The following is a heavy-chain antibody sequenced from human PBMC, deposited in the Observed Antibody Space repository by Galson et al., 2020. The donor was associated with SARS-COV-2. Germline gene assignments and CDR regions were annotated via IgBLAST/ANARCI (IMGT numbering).Heavy chain of an antibody. D-gene: IGHD3-22*01. V-gene: IGHV3-23*01. CDR2: ISGSGGST. Sequence: GESLKISCAASGFTFSSYAMSWVRQAPGKGLEWVSAISGSGGSTYYADSVKGRFTISRDNSKNTLYLQMNSLRAEDTAVYYCAPLGGYPPYYFDYWGQGTLVTVSS. CDR1: GFTFSSYA. CDR3: APLGGYPPYYFDY. J-gene: IGHJ4*02.